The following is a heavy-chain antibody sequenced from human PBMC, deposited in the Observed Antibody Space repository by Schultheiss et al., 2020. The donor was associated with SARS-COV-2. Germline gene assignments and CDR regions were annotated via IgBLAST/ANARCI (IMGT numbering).Heavy chain of an antibody. D-gene: IGHD1-26*01. CDR3: AREYVGATWTEIDY. Sequence: GESLKISCAASGFTFSSYSMNWVRQAPGKGLEWVSSISSSSSYIYYADSVKGRFTISRDNAKNTLYLQMNSLRAEDTAVYYCAREYVGATWTEIDYWGQGTLVTVSS. CDR1: GFTFSSYS. CDR2: ISSSSSYI. J-gene: IGHJ4*02. V-gene: IGHV3-21*01.